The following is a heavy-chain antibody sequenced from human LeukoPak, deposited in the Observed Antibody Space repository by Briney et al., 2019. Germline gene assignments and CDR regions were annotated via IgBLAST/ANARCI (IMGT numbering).Heavy chain of an antibody. J-gene: IGHJ5*02. CDR1: GGSFSGYY. CDR3: ARGGYDFWSGSYRLNWFDP. CDR2: INHSGTT. V-gene: IGHV4-34*01. D-gene: IGHD3-3*01. Sequence: SETLPLTCAVYGGSFSGYYWTWIRQPPGKGLEWIGEINHSGTTNYNPSLKSRVTISIDSSKTQFSLKLSSVTAADTAVYYCARGGYDFWSGSYRLNWFDPWGQGTLVTVSS.